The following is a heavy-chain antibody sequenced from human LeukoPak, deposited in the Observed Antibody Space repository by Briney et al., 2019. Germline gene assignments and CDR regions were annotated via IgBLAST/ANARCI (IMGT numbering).Heavy chain of an antibody. CDR1: GFTFSSYG. V-gene: IGHV3-30*02. CDR2: IRYDGSNK. CDR3: ARLAFYDFWSGYLDS. D-gene: IGHD3-3*01. Sequence: GALRLSCAASGFTFSSYGMHWVRQAPGKGLEWVAFIRYDGSNKYYADSVKGRFTIPRDNSKNTLYLQMNSLRAEDTAVYYCARLAFYDFWSGYLDSWGQGTLVTVSS. J-gene: IGHJ4*02.